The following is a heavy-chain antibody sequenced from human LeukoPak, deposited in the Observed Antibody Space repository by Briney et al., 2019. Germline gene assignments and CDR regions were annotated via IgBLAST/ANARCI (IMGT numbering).Heavy chain of an antibody. D-gene: IGHD1-7*01. CDR3: LDNWNYGGFYMDV. Sequence: GGSLRLSCAASGFTVSSNYMSWVRQAPGKGLEWVSVIYSGGSTYYADSVKGRFTISRDNSKNTLYPQMNSLRAEDTAVYYCLDNWNYGGFYMDVWGKGTTVTVSS. CDR1: GFTVSSNY. J-gene: IGHJ6*03. V-gene: IGHV3-53*01. CDR2: IYSGGST.